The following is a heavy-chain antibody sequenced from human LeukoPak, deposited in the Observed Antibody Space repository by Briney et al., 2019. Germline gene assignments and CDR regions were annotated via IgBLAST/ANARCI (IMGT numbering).Heavy chain of an antibody. J-gene: IGHJ4*02. CDR1: GGSISSSSYY. CDR3: ASRAGDTYYYDSSGSGTGLGPDY. D-gene: IGHD3-22*01. CDR2: IYYSGST. Sequence: SETLSLTCTVSGGSISSSSYYWGWIRQPPGKGLEWIGSIYYSGSTYYNPSLKSRVTISVDTSKNQFSLKLSSVTAADTAVYYCASRAGDTYYYDSSGSGTGLGPDYWGQGTLVTVSS. V-gene: IGHV4-39*07.